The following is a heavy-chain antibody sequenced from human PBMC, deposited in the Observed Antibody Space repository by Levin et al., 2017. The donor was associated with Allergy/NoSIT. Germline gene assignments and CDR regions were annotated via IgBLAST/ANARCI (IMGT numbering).Heavy chain of an antibody. D-gene: IGHD3-22*01. V-gene: IGHV3-23*01. CDR2: ISGSGGST. J-gene: IGHJ4*02. Sequence: ASVKVSCAASGFTFSNYAMSWVRQAPGKGPEWISGISGSGGSTSYADSVKGRFTISRDNSKNTLYLQMDGLRAEDTAVYYCVKGWDFYDATGYYPFAYWGQGTLVTVSS. CDR3: VKGWDFYDATGYYPFAY. CDR1: GFTFSNYA.